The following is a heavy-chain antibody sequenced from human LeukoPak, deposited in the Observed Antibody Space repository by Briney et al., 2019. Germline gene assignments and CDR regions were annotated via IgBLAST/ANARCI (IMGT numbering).Heavy chain of an antibody. CDR1: GYTFARYD. D-gene: IGHD2-15*01. V-gene: IGHV1-8*01. CDR2: LNPGRGNT. CDR3: ARESHCSGGTCYLTAFDV. Sequence: GASVKVSCKTSGYTFARYDINWVRQAPGQGLEWMGWLNPGRGNTGYAPEFQGRVTFTRDTSINTVYMELSSPRSADTAVYYCARESHCSGGTCYLTAFDVWGQGTLLTVSS. J-gene: IGHJ3*01.